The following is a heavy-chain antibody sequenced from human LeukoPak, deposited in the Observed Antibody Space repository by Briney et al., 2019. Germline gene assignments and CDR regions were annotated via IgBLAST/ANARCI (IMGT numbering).Heavy chain of an antibody. CDR3: ARDGIVVVPAVQGYYFDY. D-gene: IGHD2-2*01. CDR1: GGSFSGYY. J-gene: IGHJ4*02. Sequence: PSETLSLTCAVYGGSFSGYYWSWIRQPPGKGLEWIGEINHSGSTNYNPSLKSRVTLSVDTSKNQFSLKLSSVTAADTAVYYCARDGIVVVPAVQGYYFDYWGQGTLVTVSS. V-gene: IGHV4-34*01. CDR2: INHSGST.